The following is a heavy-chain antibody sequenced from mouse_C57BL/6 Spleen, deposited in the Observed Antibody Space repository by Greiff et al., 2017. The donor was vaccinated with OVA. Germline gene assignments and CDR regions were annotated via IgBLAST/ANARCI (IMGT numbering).Heavy chain of an antibody. CDR2: INPDSSTI. V-gene: IGHV4-1*01. J-gene: IGHJ3*01. CDR3: ARERDGYHGGFAY. CDR1: GVDFSRYW. Sequence: APGGVDFSRYWMSWVRRAPGKGLEWIGEINPDSSTINYAPSLKDKFIISRDNAKNTLYLQMSKVRSEDTALYYCARERDGYHGGFAYWGQGTLVTVSA. D-gene: IGHD2-3*01.